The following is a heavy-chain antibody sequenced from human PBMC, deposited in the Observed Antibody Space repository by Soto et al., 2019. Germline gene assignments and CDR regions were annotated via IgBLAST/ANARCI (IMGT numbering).Heavy chain of an antibody. CDR1: GGSISSYY. D-gene: IGHD1-26*01. V-gene: IGHV4-59*01. CDR3: ARGIGRGSYPLFDY. J-gene: IGHJ4*02. CDR2: IYYSGST. Sequence: QVQLQESGPGLVKPSETLSLTCTVSGGSISSYYWSWIRQPPGKGLEWIGYIYYSGSTNYNPSLKSRVTISVYTSKNQFSLKLSSVTAADTAVYYCARGIGRGSYPLFDYWGQGTLVTVSS.